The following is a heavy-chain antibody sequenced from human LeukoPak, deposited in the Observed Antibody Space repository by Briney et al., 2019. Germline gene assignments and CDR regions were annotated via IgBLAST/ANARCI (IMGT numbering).Heavy chain of an antibody. V-gene: IGHV4-4*07. CDR2: IYTSGTT. D-gene: IGHD1-7*01. J-gene: IGHJ4*02. Sequence: PSETLSLTCTVSGGSISSYYWSWIRQPAGKGLEWIGRIYTSGTTHYNPSLKSRVTMSVDTSKNQFSLELSSVTAADTAVYYCARWRGENYWVDYFDYWGQGTLVTVSS. CDR3: ARWRGENYWVDYFDY. CDR1: GGSISSYY.